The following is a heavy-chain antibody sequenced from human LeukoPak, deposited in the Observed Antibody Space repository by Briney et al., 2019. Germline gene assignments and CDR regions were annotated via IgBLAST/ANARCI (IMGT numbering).Heavy chain of an antibody. CDR1: GDSVSRKSAG. V-gene: IGHV6-1*01. J-gene: IGHJ3*01. D-gene: IGHD3-10*01. CDR3: ARGVLVRGSIDSLIAFDF. CDR2: IYYRSTWYS. Sequence: SQTLSLTCAISGDSVSRKSAGWNWIRQSPSRGLEWLGRIYYRSTWYSDFLTSRITISPDTYKNQFSLPMDSVNPEDTAVYYWARGVLVRGSIDSLIAFDFWGQGTVVTVSS.